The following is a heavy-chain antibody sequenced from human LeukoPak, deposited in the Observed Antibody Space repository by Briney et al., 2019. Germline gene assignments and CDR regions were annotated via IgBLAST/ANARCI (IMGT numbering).Heavy chain of an antibody. J-gene: IGHJ4*02. CDR1: GFTFSTYS. D-gene: IGHD1-26*01. V-gene: IGHV3-21*01. CDR3: ARTQSGSYGFDY. CDR2: ISSSSSYI. Sequence: GGSLRPSCAASGFTFSTYSMNWVRQAPGKGLEWVSSISSSSSYIYYADSVKGRFTISRDNAKNSLYLQMNSLRAEDTAVYYCARTQSGSYGFDYWGQGTLVTVSS.